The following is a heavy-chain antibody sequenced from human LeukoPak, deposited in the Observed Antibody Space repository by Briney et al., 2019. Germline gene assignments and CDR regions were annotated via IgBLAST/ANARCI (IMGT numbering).Heavy chain of an antibody. CDR1: GFTFSSYG. Sequence: PGGSLRLSCAASGFTFSSYGMGWVRQAPGKGLAWVADINQDGSGKYYADSVKGRFTISRDSAKNTLYLQMNSLRAEDTAVYYCARTYPGIAQTFTFDYWGQGTLVTFS. V-gene: IGHV3-7*01. CDR2: INQDGSGK. CDR3: ARTYPGIAQTFTFDY. J-gene: IGHJ4*02. D-gene: IGHD6-13*01.